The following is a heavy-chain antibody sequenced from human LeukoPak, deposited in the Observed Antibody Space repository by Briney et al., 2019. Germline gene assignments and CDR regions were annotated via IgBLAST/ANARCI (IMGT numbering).Heavy chain of an antibody. CDR2: ISSSIITI. J-gene: IGHJ2*01. D-gene: IGHD3-16*01. Sequence: GGSLRLSCAASRFTLTSYSMNWVRQAPGQGREWVSYISSSIITIYYTDSVKGRFTISRDNAKNSLYPQRNSLRPEDKAVFYCAAIYDYVWGSEWYFDLWGSGTLVTVSS. V-gene: IGHV3-48*01. CDR3: AAIYDYVWGSEWYFDL. CDR1: RFTLTSYS.